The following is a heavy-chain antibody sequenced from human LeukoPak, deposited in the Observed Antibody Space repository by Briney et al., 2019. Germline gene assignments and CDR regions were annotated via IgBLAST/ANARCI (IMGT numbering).Heavy chain of an antibody. V-gene: IGHV4-34*01. Sequence: SGTLSLTCAVYGGSFSGYYWSWIRQPPGKGLEWIGEINHSGSTNYNPSLKSRVTISVDTSKNQFSLKLSSVTAADTAVYYCARRAGVLRYFDWLLSRTHFDYWGQGTLVTVSS. CDR1: GGSFSGYY. CDR3: ARRAGVLRYFDWLLSRTHFDY. CDR2: INHSGST. D-gene: IGHD3-9*01. J-gene: IGHJ4*02.